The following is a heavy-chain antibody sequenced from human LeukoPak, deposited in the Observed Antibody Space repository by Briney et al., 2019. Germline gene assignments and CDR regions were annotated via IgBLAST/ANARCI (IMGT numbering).Heavy chain of an antibody. CDR1: GFTVSSNY. CDR2: IYSGGST. V-gene: IGHV3-53*01. CDR3: ASETTVVTPGYFDC. J-gene: IGHJ4*02. D-gene: IGHD4-23*01. Sequence: GGSLRLSCAASGFTVSSNYMSWVRQAPGKGLEWVSVIYSGGSTYYADSVKGRFTISRDNSKNTLYLQMNSLRAEDTAVYYCASETTVVTPGYFDCWGQGTLVTVSS.